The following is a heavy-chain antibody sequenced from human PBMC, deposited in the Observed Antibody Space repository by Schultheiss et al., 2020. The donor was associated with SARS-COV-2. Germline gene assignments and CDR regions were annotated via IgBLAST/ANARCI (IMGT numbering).Heavy chain of an antibody. CDR3: AREPPSRG. Sequence: GGSLRLSCTASGFMFSAYAMSWVRQAPGKGLEWVSYISSSSSTIYYADSVKGRFTISRDNAKNSLYLQMNSLRDEDTAVYYCAREPPSRGWGQGTLVTVSS. D-gene: IGHD2-2*01. CDR1: GFMFSAYA. V-gene: IGHV3-48*02. J-gene: IGHJ4*02. CDR2: ISSSSSTI.